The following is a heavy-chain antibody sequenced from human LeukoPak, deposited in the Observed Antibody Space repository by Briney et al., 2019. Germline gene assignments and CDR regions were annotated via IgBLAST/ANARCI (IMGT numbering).Heavy chain of an antibody. CDR2: TNAGNGNT. V-gene: IGHV1-3*01. Sequence: ASVKVSCKASGYTFTSYAMHWVRQAPGQRLEWMGWTNAGNGNTKYSQKFQGRVSITRDTSASTAYMDLSSLRSEDTAVYYCARDRHNDILTGYLDYWGQGTLVTVSS. CDR3: ARDRHNDILTGYLDY. D-gene: IGHD3-9*01. J-gene: IGHJ4*02. CDR1: GYTFTSYA.